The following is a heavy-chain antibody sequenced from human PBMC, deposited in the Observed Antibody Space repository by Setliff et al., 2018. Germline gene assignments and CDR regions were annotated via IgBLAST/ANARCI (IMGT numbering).Heavy chain of an antibody. J-gene: IGHJ6*03. V-gene: IGHV4-39*07. D-gene: IGHD1-26*01. Sequence: SETLSLTCTVSGGSISSSSYYWGWIRQPPGKGLEWIGSIYYSGSTYYNPSLKSRVTISVDTSKNQFSLKLSSVTAADTAVYYCARDRLLVGARYAMDVWGKGTTVTVSS. CDR1: GGSISSSSYY. CDR3: ARDRLLVGARYAMDV. CDR2: IYYSGST.